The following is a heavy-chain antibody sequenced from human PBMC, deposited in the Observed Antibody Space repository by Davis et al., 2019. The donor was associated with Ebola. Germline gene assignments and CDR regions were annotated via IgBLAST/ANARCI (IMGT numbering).Heavy chain of an antibody. D-gene: IGHD2-8*01. Sequence: SVKVSCKASGFTFTSSAVQWVRQARGQRLEWIGWSVVGSGNTNYAQKFQERVTITRDMSTSTAYMELSSLRSEDTAVYYCAAGYAIGYYGMDVWGQGTTVTVSS. CDR2: SVVGSGNT. J-gene: IGHJ6*02. V-gene: IGHV1-58*01. CDR1: GFTFTSSA. CDR3: AAGYAIGYYGMDV.